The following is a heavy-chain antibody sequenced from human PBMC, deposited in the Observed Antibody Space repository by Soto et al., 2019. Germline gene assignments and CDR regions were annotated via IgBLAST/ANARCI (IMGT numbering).Heavy chain of an antibody. CDR3: ARDTCDFWSEDAFDI. CDR1: GGSISSYY. Sequence: SETLSLTCTVSGGSISSYYWSWIRQPPGKGLEWIGYIYYSGSTNYNPSLKSRVTISVDTSKNQFSLKLSSVTAADTAVYYCARDTCDFWSEDAFDIWGQGTMDTVSS. V-gene: IGHV4-59*01. D-gene: IGHD3-3*01. CDR2: IYYSGST. J-gene: IGHJ3*02.